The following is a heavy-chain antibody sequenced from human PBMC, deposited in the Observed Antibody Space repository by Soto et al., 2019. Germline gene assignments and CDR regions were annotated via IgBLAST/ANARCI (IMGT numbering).Heavy chain of an antibody. V-gene: IGHV1-18*01. CDR3: AKNGQPPYYYYGMDV. J-gene: IGHJ6*02. CDR2: ISGYNGDT. D-gene: IGHD2-8*01. CDR1: GYTFTRYG. Sequence: QGQLVQSGAEVKKPGASVKVSCKASGYTFTRYGISWVRQAPGQGLEWMGWISGYNGDTNYAQKLQGRITMTKDTATSTAYMELRSLTSDDTAVYYCAKNGQPPYYYYGMDVWGQGTTVTVSS.